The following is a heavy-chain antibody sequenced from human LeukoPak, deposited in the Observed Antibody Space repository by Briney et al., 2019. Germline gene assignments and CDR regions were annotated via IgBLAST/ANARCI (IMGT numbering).Heavy chain of an antibody. CDR3: ARADYDYVWGFYRYYFDY. CDR1: GGSISSGGYY. J-gene: IGHJ4*02. D-gene: IGHD3-16*02. Sequence: SQTLSLTCTVSGGSISSGGYYWSWIRQHPGKGLEWIGYISYSGTTYYNPSLKSRLTISVDTSKNQSSLKLSSVTAADTAVYFCARADYDYVWGFYRYYFDYWGQGTLVTVSS. V-gene: IGHV4-31*03. CDR2: ISYSGTT.